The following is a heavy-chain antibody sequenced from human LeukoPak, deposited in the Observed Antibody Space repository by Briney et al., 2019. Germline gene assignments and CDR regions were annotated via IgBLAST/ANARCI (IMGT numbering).Heavy chain of an antibody. V-gene: IGHV1-18*01. Sequence: ASVKVSCKASGYTFRNYGITWVRQAPGQGLEWMGWIGTYNGNTDYAQKFQGRVIMTADTSTTTAHMELRSLRSDDTAVYYCAKGRLKRVPFTKVAGALDYWGQGTRVTVSS. D-gene: IGHD6-19*01. CDR1: GYTFRNYG. CDR3: AKGRLKRVPFTKVAGALDY. J-gene: IGHJ4*02. CDR2: IGTYNGNT.